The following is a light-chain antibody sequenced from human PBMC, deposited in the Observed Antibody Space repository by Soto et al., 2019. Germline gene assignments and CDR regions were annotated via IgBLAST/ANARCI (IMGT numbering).Light chain of an antibody. CDR3: QQYNVWPRT. V-gene: IGKV3-15*01. CDR1: QSINSD. Sequence: EILMTQSPATLSVSPGETTSLSCRASQSINSDVAWYQQKPGQAPRLLIYFASTRATGIPARFSGSGAGTEFTLTISSLQSEDFAVYYCQQYNVWPRTFGQGTKVDIK. J-gene: IGKJ1*01. CDR2: FAS.